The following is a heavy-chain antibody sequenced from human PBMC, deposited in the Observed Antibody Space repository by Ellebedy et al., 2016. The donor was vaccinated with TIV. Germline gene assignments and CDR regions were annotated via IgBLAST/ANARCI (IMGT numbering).Heavy chain of an antibody. CDR3: ARDPGFRAAAGGTGDDYYYGMDV. J-gene: IGHJ6*02. CDR1: GGSISSYY. D-gene: IGHD6-13*01. V-gene: IGHV4-4*07. Sequence: MPSETLSLTCTVSGGSISSYYWSWIRQPAGKGLEWIGRIYTSGSTNYNPSLKSRVTMSVDTSKNQFSLKLSSVTAADTAVYYCARDPGFRAAAGGTGDDYYYGMDVWGQGTTVTVSS. CDR2: IYTSGST.